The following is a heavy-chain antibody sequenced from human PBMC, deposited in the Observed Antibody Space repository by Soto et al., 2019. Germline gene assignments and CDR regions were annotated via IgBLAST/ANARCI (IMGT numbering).Heavy chain of an antibody. CDR2: IYPGDSDT. Sequence: GESLKISCKGSGYSFTSYWIGWVRQMPGKGLEWMGIIYPGDSDTRYSPSFQGQVTISADKSISTAYLQWSSLKASDTAMYYCARVGGYGSGSLYRKFNWFDPWGQGTLVTVSS. V-gene: IGHV5-51*01. J-gene: IGHJ5*02. D-gene: IGHD3-10*01. CDR1: GYSFTSYW. CDR3: ARVGGYGSGSLYRKFNWFDP.